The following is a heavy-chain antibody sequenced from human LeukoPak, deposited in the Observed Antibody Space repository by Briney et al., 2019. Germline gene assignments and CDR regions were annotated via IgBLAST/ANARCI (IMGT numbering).Heavy chain of an antibody. Sequence: SETLSLTCTVSGGSISSSSYYWGWIRQPPGKGLEWIGSIYYSGSTYYNPSLKSRVTISVDTSKNRFSLKLSSVTAADTAVYYCARPNDYGDDYWGQGTLVTVSS. CDR2: IYYSGST. CDR1: GGSISSSSYY. D-gene: IGHD4-17*01. V-gene: IGHV4-39*01. CDR3: ARPNDYGDDY. J-gene: IGHJ4*02.